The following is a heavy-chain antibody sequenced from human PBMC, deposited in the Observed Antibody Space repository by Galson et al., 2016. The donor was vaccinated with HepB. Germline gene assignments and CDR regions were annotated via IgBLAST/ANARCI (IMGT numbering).Heavy chain of an antibody. CDR2: INTDNAKT. CDR1: GFRFVSYG. Sequence: SVKVSCKASGFRFVSYGISWVRQAPGQGLEWVGWINTDNAKTKYAQKFQGRVTMTTDTSTSTAYMEVRSLRSDDTAVYYCARSLGYCSTTNCFALDYWGQGALVTVSS. D-gene: IGHD2-2*01. CDR3: ARSLGYCSTTNCFALDY. J-gene: IGHJ4*02. V-gene: IGHV1-18*04.